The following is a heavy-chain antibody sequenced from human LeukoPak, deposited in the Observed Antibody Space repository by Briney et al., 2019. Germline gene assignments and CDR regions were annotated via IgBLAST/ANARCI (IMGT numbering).Heavy chain of an antibody. D-gene: IGHD6-19*01. CDR3: SSDRVAVAGKWYFDL. J-gene: IGHJ2*01. CDR1: GYTFTSYG. Sequence: ASVKVSCKASGYTFTSYGISWVRQAPGQGLEWMGWISAYNGNTNYAQKLQGRVTMTTDTSTSTAYMELRSLRSDDTAVYYYSSDRVAVAGKWYFDLWGRGTLVTVSS. V-gene: IGHV1-18*01. CDR2: ISAYNGNT.